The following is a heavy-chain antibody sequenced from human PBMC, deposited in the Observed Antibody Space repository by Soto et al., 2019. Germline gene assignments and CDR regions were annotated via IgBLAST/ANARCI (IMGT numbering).Heavy chain of an antibody. CDR3: ERHGERTIRSLHCFDP. Sequence: PSETLSLTCTVSGGSISSSSYFWGWIRQPPGKGLEWIGSMYYSGTTYYNPSLKSRVTISVDTSKNQFSLKLSSVTAADTAVYYCERHGERTIRSLHCFDPWGQG. J-gene: IGHJ5*02. CDR1: GGSISSSSYF. CDR2: MYYSGTT. D-gene: IGHD4-17*01. V-gene: IGHV4-39*01.